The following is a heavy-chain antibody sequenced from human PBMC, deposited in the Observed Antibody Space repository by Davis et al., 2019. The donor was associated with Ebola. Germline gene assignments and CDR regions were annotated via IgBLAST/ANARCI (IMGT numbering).Heavy chain of an antibody. V-gene: IGHV1-2*04. J-gene: IGHJ6*02. D-gene: IGHD2-2*01. CDR2: INPNSGGT. CDR1: GYTFTGYY. CDR3: AKESRVVVPDYGMDV. Sequence: ASVKVSCKASGYTFTGYYMHWVRQAPRQGLEWMGWINPNSGGTNYAQKFQGWVTMTRDTSISTAYMELSRLRSDDTAVYYCAKESRVVVPDYGMDVWGQGTTVTVSS.